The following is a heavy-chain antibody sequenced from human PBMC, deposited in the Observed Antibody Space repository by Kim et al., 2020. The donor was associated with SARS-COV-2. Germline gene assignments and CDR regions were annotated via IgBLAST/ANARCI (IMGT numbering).Heavy chain of an antibody. D-gene: IGHD5-12*01. CDR1: GFTFSLYW. CDR2: IKQDGSEK. J-gene: IGHJ6*02. Sequence: GGSLRLYCAASGFTFSLYWMSWVRQAPGKGLEWVANIKQDGSEKYYVDSVKGRFTISRDNAKNSLYLQMNSLRAEDTAVYYCARGDRVAPYYYYYGIDVWGQGTTVTVSS. V-gene: IGHV3-7*01. CDR3: ARGDRVAPYYYYYGIDV.